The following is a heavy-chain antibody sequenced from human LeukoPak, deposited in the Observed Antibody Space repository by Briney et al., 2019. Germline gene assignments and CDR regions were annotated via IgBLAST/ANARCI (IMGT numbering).Heavy chain of an antibody. Sequence: GGSLRLSCAASGFTFSSYSMNWVRQAPGKGLEWVSSISSSRTYIYYPDSVKGRFTISRDNAKNSLYLQMNSLRAEDTAVYSCARPTVGYFDYWGQGTLVTVSS. J-gene: IGHJ4*02. V-gene: IGHV3-21*01. CDR3: ARPTVGYFDY. CDR2: ISSSRTYI. CDR1: GFTFSSYS. D-gene: IGHD4-11*01.